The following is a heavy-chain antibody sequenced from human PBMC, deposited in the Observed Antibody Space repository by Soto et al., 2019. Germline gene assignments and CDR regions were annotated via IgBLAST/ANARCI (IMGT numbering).Heavy chain of an antibody. CDR1: GGSISSYY. CDR2: IYYSGST. V-gene: IGHV4-59*01. CDR3: ASHLGRSGWYWFYP. J-gene: IGHJ5*02. Sequence: SETLSLTCTVSGGSISSYYWSWIRQPPGKGLEWIGYIYYSGSTNYNPSLKSRVTISVDTSKNQFSLKLSSVTAADTAVYYCASHLGRSGWYWFYPWGQGTLVTVCS. D-gene: IGHD6-19*01.